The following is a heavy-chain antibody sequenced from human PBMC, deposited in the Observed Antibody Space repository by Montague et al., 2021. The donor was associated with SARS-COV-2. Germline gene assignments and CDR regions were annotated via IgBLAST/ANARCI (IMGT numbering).Heavy chain of an antibody. CDR3: AKMARAGGSSWYMALVVATFTANYYYGMDV. V-gene: IGHV3-9*01. D-gene: IGHD1-26*01. J-gene: IGHJ6*02. CDR1: GFTFDDYA. CDR2: ISWNSGST. Sequence: SLRLSCAASGFTFDDYAMHWVRQAPGKGLEWVSGISWNSGSTGYSDSXXGRFTISRDNAKNSLYLHMNSLRAEDTALYYCAKMARAGGSSWYMALVVATFTANYYYGMDVWGRGATVTVSS.